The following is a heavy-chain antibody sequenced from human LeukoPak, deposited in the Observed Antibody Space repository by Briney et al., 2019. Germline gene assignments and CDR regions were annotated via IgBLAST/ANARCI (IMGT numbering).Heavy chain of an antibody. D-gene: IGHD2/OR15-2a*01. CDR1: GFTFSSYA. J-gene: IGHJ4*02. V-gene: IGHV3-30-3*01. CDR3: ARRYYRSATYRLPYDY. Sequence: GGSLRLSCAASGFTFSSYAMHWVRQASGKGLEWMAVISYDGSNKYYADSVKGRFTISRDNAENSLYLQMSSLRAEDTAVYYCARRYYRSATYRLPYDYWGQGTLVTVSS. CDR2: ISYDGSNK.